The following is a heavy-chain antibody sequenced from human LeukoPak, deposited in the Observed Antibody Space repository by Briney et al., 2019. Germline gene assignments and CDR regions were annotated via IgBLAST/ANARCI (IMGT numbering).Heavy chain of an antibody. CDR2: IIPILGIA. CDR1: GGTFSSYA. D-gene: IGHD4-17*01. CDR3: AKEAKGYGKRFDY. Sequence: ASVKVSCKASGGTFSSYAISWVRQAPGQGLEWMGRIIPILGIANYAQKFQGRVTITADKSTSTAYMELSSLRSEDTAVYYCAKEAKGYGKRFDYWGQGTLVTVSS. V-gene: IGHV1-69*04. J-gene: IGHJ4*02.